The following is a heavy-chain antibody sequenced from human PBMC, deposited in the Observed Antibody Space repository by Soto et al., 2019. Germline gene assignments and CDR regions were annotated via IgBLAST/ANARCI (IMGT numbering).Heavy chain of an antibody. Sequence: PGGSLRLSCAASGFTFSSYAMHWVRQAPGKGLEWVAVISYDGSNKYYADSVKGRFTISRDNSKNTLYLQMNSLRAEDTAVYYCAASTGTTIRLGYWGQGTLVTVSS. V-gene: IGHV3-30-3*01. CDR1: GFTFSSYA. CDR3: AASTGTTIRLGY. J-gene: IGHJ4*02. D-gene: IGHD1-7*01. CDR2: ISYDGSNK.